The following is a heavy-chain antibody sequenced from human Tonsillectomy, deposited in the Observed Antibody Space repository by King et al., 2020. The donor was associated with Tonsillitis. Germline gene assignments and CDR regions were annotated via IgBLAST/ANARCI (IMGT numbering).Heavy chain of an antibody. CDR3: ASGWYYYDSSGYYSYYFDY. CDR2: IYYSGST. J-gene: IGHJ4*02. V-gene: IGHV4-59*01. CDR1: GGSISSYY. Sequence: VQPQESGPGLVKPSETLSLTCTVSGGSISSYYWSWIRQPPGKGLEWIGYIYYSGSTNYNPSLKSRVTISVDTSKNQFSLKLSSVTAADTAVYYCASGWYYYDSSGYYSYYFDYWGQGTLVTVSS. D-gene: IGHD3-22*01.